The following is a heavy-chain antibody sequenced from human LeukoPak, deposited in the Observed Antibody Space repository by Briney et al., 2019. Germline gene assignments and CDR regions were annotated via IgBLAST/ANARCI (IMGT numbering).Heavy chain of an antibody. J-gene: IGHJ4*02. Sequence: PGGSLRLSCVASGFTFTSYAMSWVRQAPGKGLEWVSAISARGDNTYYADSVKGRFSISRDNSQNTQYLQMNSLRAEDTAIYYCAKAYHYGAGSSFDYWGQGILVTVSS. CDR3: AKAYHYGAGSSFDY. V-gene: IGHV3-23*01. D-gene: IGHD3-10*01. CDR1: GFTFTSYA. CDR2: ISARGDNT.